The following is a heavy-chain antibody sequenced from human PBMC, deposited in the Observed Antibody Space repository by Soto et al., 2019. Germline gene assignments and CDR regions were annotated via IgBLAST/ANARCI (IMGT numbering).Heavy chain of an antibody. Sequence: PSETLSLTCTVSGVSISNYYWSWIRQPPGKGLEWVGYINYSGSTKYSPSLKSRVTISVDTSKNQFSLKLSSVTAADTAVYYCARVQYSSGWDYYYYYGMDVWGQGTTVTVSS. J-gene: IGHJ6*02. D-gene: IGHD6-19*01. CDR3: ARVQYSSGWDYYYYYGMDV. CDR1: GVSISNYY. V-gene: IGHV4-59*01. CDR2: INYSGST.